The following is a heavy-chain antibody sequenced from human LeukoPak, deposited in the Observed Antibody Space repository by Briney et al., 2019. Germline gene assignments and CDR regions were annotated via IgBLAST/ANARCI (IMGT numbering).Heavy chain of an antibody. J-gene: IGHJ6*03. V-gene: IGHV4-34*01. D-gene: IGHD6-6*01. CDR1: GGSFSGYY. CDR2: INHSGST. Sequence: KPSETLSLTCAVYGGSFSGYYWSWIRHPPGKRLEWIGEINHSGSTNYNPSLKSRVTISVDTSKNQFSLKLSSVTAADTAVYYCARGRAARYYYYYMDVWGKGTTVTVSS. CDR3: ARGRAARYYYYYMDV.